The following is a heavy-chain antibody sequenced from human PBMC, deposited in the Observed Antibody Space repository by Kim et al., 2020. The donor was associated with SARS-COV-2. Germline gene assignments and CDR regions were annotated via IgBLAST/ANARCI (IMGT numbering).Heavy chain of an antibody. Sequence: SVKVSCKASGGTFSSYAISWVRQAPGQGLEWMGGIIPIFGTANYAQKFQGRVTITADESTSTAYMELSSLRSEDTAVYYCARYQERNGYPDTYYGMDVWGQGTTFSVSS. CDR1: GGTFSSYA. CDR3: ARYQERNGYPDTYYGMDV. J-gene: IGHJ6*02. CDR2: IIPIFGTA. V-gene: IGHV1-69*13. D-gene: IGHD3-22*01.